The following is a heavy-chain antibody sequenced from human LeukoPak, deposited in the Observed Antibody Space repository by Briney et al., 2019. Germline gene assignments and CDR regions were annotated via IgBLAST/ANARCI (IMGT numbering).Heavy chain of an antibody. Sequence: SQTLSLTCTVSGVSISSGSYYWSWIRQPAGKGLEWIGRIYTSGSTNYNPSLKSRVTISVDTSKNQFSLKLSSVTAADTAVYYCARDPPYFDWFGKDAFDIWGQGTMVTVSS. CDR2: IYTSGST. CDR3: ARDPPYFDWFGKDAFDI. D-gene: IGHD3-9*01. J-gene: IGHJ3*02. V-gene: IGHV4-61*02. CDR1: GVSISSGSYY.